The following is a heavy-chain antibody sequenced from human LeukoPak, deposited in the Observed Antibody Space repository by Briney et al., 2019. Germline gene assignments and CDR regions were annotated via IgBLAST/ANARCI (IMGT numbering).Heavy chain of an antibody. CDR2: IDRNGDST. CDR1: GFTFDDYG. Sequence: GALRLSCAASGFTFDDYGMSWVRQAPGKGLEWVSGIDRNGDSTGYADSVEGRFTISRDNAKNSLYLQMTSLIVEDTAVYYCARGHYGLDVWGQGTTVTVSS. J-gene: IGHJ6*02. CDR3: ARGHYGLDV. V-gene: IGHV3-20*04.